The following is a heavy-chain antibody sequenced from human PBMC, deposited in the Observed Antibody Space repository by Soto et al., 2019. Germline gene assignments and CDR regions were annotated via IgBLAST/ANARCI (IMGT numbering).Heavy chain of an antibody. V-gene: IGHV4-34*01. CDR2: INHSGST. CDR3: ARRGEGYYYYYGMDV. D-gene: IGHD3-16*01. CDR1: GGSFSGYY. J-gene: IGHJ6*02. Sequence: SETLSLTCAVYGGSFSGYYWSWIRQPPGKGLGWIGEINHSGSTNYNPSLKSRVTISVDTSKNQFSLKLSSVTAADTAVYYCARRGEGYYYYYGMDVWGQGTTVTVSS.